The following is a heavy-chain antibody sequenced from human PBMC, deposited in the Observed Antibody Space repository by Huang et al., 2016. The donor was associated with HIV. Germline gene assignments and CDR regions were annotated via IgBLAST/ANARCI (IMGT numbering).Heavy chain of an antibody. V-gene: IGHV3-74*01. Sequence: EVQLVESGGGLVQPGGSLRLSCAASGFTFSSYWRHWVRQAPGKGLVWGARINGDGSSTNYADSVKGRFTISRDNAKNTLYVQVNSLRAEDTAVYYCARGTRLTGLWYFDLWGRGTLVSVSS. CDR3: ARGTRLTGLWYFDL. J-gene: IGHJ2*01. CDR2: INGDGSST. CDR1: GFTFSSYW. D-gene: IGHD7-27*01.